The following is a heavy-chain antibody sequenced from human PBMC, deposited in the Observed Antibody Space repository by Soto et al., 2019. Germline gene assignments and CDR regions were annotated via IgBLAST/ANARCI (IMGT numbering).Heavy chain of an antibody. Sequence: ASVKVSCKASGYTFTSYGISWVRQAPGQGLEWMGWISAYNGNTNYAQKLQGRVTMTTDTSTSTAYMELRSLRSDDTAVYYCARDHRDGGYDFWSDMGRYYYYGMDVWGQGTTVTVSS. J-gene: IGHJ6*02. V-gene: IGHV1-18*04. CDR3: ARDHRDGGYDFWSDMGRYYYYGMDV. D-gene: IGHD3-3*01. CDR2: ISAYNGNT. CDR1: GYTFTSYG.